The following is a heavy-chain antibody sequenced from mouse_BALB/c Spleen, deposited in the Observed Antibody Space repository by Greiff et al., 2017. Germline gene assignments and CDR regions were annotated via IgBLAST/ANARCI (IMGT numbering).Heavy chain of an antibody. J-gene: IGHJ4*01. Sequence: QVHVKQSGPGLVAPSQSLSITCTVSGFSLTGYGVNWVRQPPGKGLEWLGMIWGDGSTDYNSALKSRLSISKDNSKSQVFLKMNSLQTDDTARYYCARDNGYDVHYYAMDYWGQGTSVTVSS. CDR2: IWGDGST. V-gene: IGHV2-6-7*01. CDR3: ARDNGYDVHYYAMDY. CDR1: GFSLTGYG. D-gene: IGHD2-2*01.